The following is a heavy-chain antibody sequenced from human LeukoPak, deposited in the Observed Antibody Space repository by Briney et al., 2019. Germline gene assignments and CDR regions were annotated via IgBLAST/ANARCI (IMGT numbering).Heavy chain of an antibody. D-gene: IGHD1-1*01. CDR3: AKDLRLGWTTRNYFGMDV. J-gene: IGHJ6*02. Sequence: HPGGSLRLSCAASGFTFSSYRMNWVRQAPGKGLEWVAVTSYDGSNKDYADSVKGRFTISRDNSKNTLYLQVNSLRAEDTAVYYCAKDLRLGWTTRNYFGMDVWGQGTTVTVSS. V-gene: IGHV3-30*18. CDR2: TSYDGSNK. CDR1: GFTFSSYR.